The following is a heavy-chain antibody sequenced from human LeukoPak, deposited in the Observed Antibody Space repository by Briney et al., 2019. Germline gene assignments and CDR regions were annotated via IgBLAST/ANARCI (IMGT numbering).Heavy chain of an antibody. CDR3: ARAPMGTAPLY. CDR2: MNPVSGKA. Sequence: ASVKVSCKASGYTFTNFDINWVRQAPGQGLEWMGWMNPVSGKAGSAQKFQGRVTLTRDTSISTAYMEVSSLRFDDTAFYYCARAPMGTAPLYWGQGTLVTVSS. V-gene: IGHV1-8*01. J-gene: IGHJ4*02. D-gene: IGHD1/OR15-1a*01. CDR1: GYTFTNFD.